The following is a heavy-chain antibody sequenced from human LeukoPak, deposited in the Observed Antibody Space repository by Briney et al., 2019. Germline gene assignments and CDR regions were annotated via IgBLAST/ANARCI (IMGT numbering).Heavy chain of an antibody. V-gene: IGHV1-69*02. CDR2: IIPILGIA. CDR1: GGTFSRYT. Sequence: SVKVSCKAAGGTFSRYTISWVRQAPGQRLEWMGRIIPILGIANYAQKFQGRVTITADKSTSTAYMELSSLRSEDTAVYYCARGYGGNSVPPNDAFDIWGQGTMVTVSS. J-gene: IGHJ3*02. D-gene: IGHD4-23*01. CDR3: ARGYGGNSVPPNDAFDI.